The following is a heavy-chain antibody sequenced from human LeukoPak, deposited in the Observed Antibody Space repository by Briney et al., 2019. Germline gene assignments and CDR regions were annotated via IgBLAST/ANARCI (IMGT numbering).Heavy chain of an antibody. Sequence: GRSLRLSCAASGFTFSNYGMHWVRRAPGKGLEWVAVMWYDESNEYSGDSVKGLFTISRDKSKNTLYLQMNTLRAEDTAVYYCARDESQFYDTSRYLHYWGQGTLVTVSS. CDR3: ARDESQFYDTSRYLHY. CDR2: MWYDESNE. CDR1: GFTFSNYG. V-gene: IGHV3-33*01. D-gene: IGHD3-22*01. J-gene: IGHJ4*02.